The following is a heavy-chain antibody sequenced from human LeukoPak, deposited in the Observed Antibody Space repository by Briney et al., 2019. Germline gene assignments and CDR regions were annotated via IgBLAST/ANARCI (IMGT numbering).Heavy chain of an antibody. CDR3: ARTRNYVANFDY. J-gene: IGHJ4*02. V-gene: IGHV1-2*06. CDR1: GYTFTGYY. D-gene: IGHD1-7*01. Sequence: ASVKVPCKASGYTFTGYYMHWVRQAPGQGLEWMGRINPNSGGTNYAQKFQGRVTMTRDTSISTAYMELSRLRSDDTAVYYCARTRNYVANFDYWGQGTLVTVSS. CDR2: INPNSGGT.